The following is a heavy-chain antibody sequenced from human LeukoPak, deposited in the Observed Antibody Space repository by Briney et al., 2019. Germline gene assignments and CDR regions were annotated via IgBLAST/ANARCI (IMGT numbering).Heavy chain of an antibody. CDR1: GFTFSGYW. J-gene: IGHJ5*02. Sequence: GGSLRLSCAASGFTFSGYWMHWVRQAPGKGLVWVSSVATGGTGPNYADSVKGRFTISRDNAKNTPYLQMNSLSAEDTAVYFCARDMGPYGGSPGASWGQGTLVTVS. CDR2: VATGGTGP. V-gene: IGHV3-74*01. D-gene: IGHD4-23*01. CDR3: ARDMGPYGGSPGAS.